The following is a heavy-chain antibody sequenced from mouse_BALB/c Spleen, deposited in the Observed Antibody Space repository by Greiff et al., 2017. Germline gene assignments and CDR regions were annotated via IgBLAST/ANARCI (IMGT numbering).Heavy chain of an antibody. CDR3: ARRDGPAWFAY. CDR2: INPSNGRT. CDR1: GYTFTSYW. Sequence: QVQLQQPGAELVKPGASVKLSCKASGYTFTSYWMHWVKQRPGQGLEWIGEINPSNGRTNYNEKFKSKATLTVDKSSSTAYMQLSSLTSEDSAVYYCARRDGPAWFAYWGQGTLVTVSA. V-gene: IGHV1S81*02. J-gene: IGHJ3*01. D-gene: IGHD1-2*01.